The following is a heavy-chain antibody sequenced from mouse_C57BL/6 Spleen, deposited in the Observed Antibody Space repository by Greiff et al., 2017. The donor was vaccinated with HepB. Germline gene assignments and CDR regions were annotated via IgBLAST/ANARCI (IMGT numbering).Heavy chain of an antibody. CDR1: GYTFTDYE. D-gene: IGHD2-2*01. CDR2: IDPETGGT. V-gene: IGHV1-15*01. J-gene: IGHJ4*01. Sequence: VQLQQSGAELVRPGASVTLSCKASGYTFTDYEMHWVKQTPVHGLEWIGAIDPETGGTAYNQKFKGKAILTADKSSSTAYMELRSLTSEDSAVYYCTRGTLWLRRRGYYAMDYWGQGTSVTVSS. CDR3: TRGTLWLRRRGYYAMDY.